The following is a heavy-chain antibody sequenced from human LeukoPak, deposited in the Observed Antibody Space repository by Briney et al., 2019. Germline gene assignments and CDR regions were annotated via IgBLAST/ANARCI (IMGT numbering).Heavy chain of an antibody. Sequence: SETLSLTCTVSGGSVSRSSYYWGWIRQPPGKGLEWIGEIYHSGSTNYNPSLKSRVTISLDKSKNQFSLKLTSVTAADTAVYYCARDRGGEGSGSSWGQGTLITVSS. J-gene: IGHJ5*02. CDR2: IYHSGST. CDR1: GGSVSRSSYY. D-gene: IGHD3-10*01. CDR3: ARDRGGEGSGSS. V-gene: IGHV4-39*07.